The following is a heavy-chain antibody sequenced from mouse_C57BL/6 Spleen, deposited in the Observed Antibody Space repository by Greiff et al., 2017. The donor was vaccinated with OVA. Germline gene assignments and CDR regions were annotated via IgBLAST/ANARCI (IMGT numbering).Heavy chain of an antibody. J-gene: IGHJ2*01. V-gene: IGHV1-62-2*01. CDR2: FYPGSGSI. D-gene: IGHD1-1*01. CDR3: ARPDYYGSHFDY. CDR1: GYTFTEYT. Sequence: QVQLKESGAELVKPGASVKLSCKASGYTFTEYTIHWVKQRSGQGLEWIGWFYPGSGSIKYNEKFKSKATLTVDKSSSPDYMQLSSLTSEDSAVYYCARPDYYGSHFDYWGQGTTLTVSS.